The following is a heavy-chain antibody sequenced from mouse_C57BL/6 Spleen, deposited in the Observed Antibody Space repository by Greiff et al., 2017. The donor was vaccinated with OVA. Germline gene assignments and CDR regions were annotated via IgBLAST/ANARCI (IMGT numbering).Heavy chain of an antibody. Sequence: DVKLVESGGGLVKPGGSLKLSCAASGFTFSDYGMHWVRQAPEKGLEWVAYISSGSSTIYYADTVKGRFTISRDNAKNTLFLQMTSLRSEDTAMYYCASSPGYYGSSSAWFAYWGQGTLVTVSA. CDR2: ISSGSSTI. V-gene: IGHV5-17*01. CDR3: ASSPGYYGSSSAWFAY. CDR1: GFTFSDYG. J-gene: IGHJ3*01. D-gene: IGHD1-1*01.